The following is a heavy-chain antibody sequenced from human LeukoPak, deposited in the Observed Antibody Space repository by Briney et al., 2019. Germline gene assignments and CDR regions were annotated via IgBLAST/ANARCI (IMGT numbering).Heavy chain of an antibody. Sequence: GGSLRLSCAASGFTFSSYWLHWVRQAPGEGLVWVSQINPDGTIATYADSVKGRFTISRDNSKNTLYLQINSLKAEDTAVYYCARGCSATRCPADSWGQGPLVTVSS. V-gene: IGHV3-74*01. CDR2: INPDGTIA. J-gene: IGHJ4*02. D-gene: IGHD2-15*01. CDR3: ARGCSATRCPADS. CDR1: GFTFSSYW.